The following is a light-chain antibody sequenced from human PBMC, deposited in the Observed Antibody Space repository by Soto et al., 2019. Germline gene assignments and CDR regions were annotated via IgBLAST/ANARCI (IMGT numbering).Light chain of an antibody. CDR2: TND. CDR1: SSNIGSNT. V-gene: IGLV1-44*01. J-gene: IGLJ1*01. Sequence: QSVLTQPPPASGTPGQRVTISCSGSSSNIGSNTVNWYQQLPGTAPKLLIYTNDQRPSGVPDRFSGSRSGTSASLAISGLQFEDEADYHCSSWDDNLDAVVFGAGSKVTVL. CDR3: SSWDDNLDAVV.